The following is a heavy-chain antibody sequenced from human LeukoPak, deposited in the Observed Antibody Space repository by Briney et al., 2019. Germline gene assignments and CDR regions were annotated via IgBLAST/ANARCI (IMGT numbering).Heavy chain of an antibody. V-gene: IGHV4-59*01. Sequence: SETMSLTCTVYSGSISTYYWSWIRQPPGKPPEWIGYIYNPGRTNYNSSLRSRVTFSLDTSKNQFSLKLTSVTAADTAVYFCARGEPLLWFDPWGQGTLVTVSS. CDR2: IYNPGRT. CDR3: ARGEPLLWFDP. J-gene: IGHJ5*02. D-gene: IGHD3-10*01. CDR1: SGSISTYY.